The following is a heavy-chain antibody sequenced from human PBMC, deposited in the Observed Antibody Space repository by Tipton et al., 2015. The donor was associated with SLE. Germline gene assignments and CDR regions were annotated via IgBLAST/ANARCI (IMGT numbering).Heavy chain of an antibody. D-gene: IGHD6-6*01. J-gene: IGHJ4*02. Sequence: TLSLTCTVSGGSISSYYWSWIRQPPGKGLEWIGYIYYSGSTNYNPSLKSRVTISVDTSKNQISLKLSSVTAADTAVYYCARGGQLVPRGVFDYWGQGTLVTVSS. CDR3: ARGGQLVPRGVFDY. CDR2: IYYSGST. V-gene: IGHV4-59*01. CDR1: GGSISSYY.